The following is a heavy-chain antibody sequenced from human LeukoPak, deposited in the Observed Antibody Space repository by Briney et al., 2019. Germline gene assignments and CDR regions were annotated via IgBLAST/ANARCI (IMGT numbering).Heavy chain of an antibody. CDR3: ARDITGDYYYYMDV. D-gene: IGHD7-27*01. CDR2: IRYDGSNK. CDR1: GFTFSSYG. Sequence: PGGSLRLSCAASGFTFSSYGMHWVRQAPGKGLEWVAFIRYDGSNKYYADSVKGRFTISRDNSKNTLYLQMNSLRAEDTAVYYCARDITGDYYYYMDVWGKGTTVTVSS. V-gene: IGHV3-30*02. J-gene: IGHJ6*03.